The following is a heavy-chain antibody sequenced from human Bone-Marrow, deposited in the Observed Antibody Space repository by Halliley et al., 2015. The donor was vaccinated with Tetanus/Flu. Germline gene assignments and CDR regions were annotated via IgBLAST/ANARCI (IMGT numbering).Heavy chain of an antibody. V-gene: IGHV5-51*03. D-gene: IGHD6-19*01. CDR2: IYPGDSDT. J-gene: IGHJ4*02. Sequence: QLVQSGAEVRKSGESLKISCKGSGYSFSNHWIAWVRQRPGRGLEWMGIIYPGDSDTSYSPSFEGQVTMSADKSANTAYLHWNALRASDPAVYYCLRRRGGAWYFDFWGQGTLVTVSS. CDR1: GYSFSNHW. CDR3: LRRRGGAWYFDF.